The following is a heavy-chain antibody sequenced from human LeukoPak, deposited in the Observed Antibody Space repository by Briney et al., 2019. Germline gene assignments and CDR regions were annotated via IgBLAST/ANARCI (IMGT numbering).Heavy chain of an antibody. J-gene: IGHJ4*02. CDR2: IRYDGSNK. CDR1: GFTFSSYG. D-gene: IGHD2-15*01. CDR3: AKGPKGELLHFDY. Sequence: GGSLRLSCGACGFTFSSYGMHWVGQARGKGLEWVAFIRYDGSNKYYADSVKGPFTISRDNSKNTLYLQMNSLRAEDTAVYYCAKGPKGELLHFDYWGQGTLVTVSS. V-gene: IGHV3-30*02.